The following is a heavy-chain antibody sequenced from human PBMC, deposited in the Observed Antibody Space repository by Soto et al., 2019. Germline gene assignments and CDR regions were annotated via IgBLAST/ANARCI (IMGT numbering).Heavy chain of an antibody. CDR3: ARVTYSGSAAPFRYYGMDV. Sequence: QVQLVESGGGVVQPGRSLRLSCAASGFTFRSYGMHWVRQAPGKGLEWVAVIWYDGGNKHYADSVKGRFTISRDNSKNTLYLQMKSLGAEDTAVYYCARVTYSGSAAPFRYYGMDVWGQGTTVTVSS. V-gene: IGHV3-33*01. CDR1: GFTFRSYG. D-gene: IGHD6-6*01. J-gene: IGHJ6*02. CDR2: IWYDGGNK.